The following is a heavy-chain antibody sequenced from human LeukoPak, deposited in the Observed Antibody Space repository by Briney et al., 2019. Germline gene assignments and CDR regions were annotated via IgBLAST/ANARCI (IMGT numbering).Heavy chain of an antibody. D-gene: IGHD6-6*01. CDR1: GYTFTSYG. CDR3: ARDPSIAARRYYYYGMDV. V-gene: IGHV1-69*13. Sequence: GASVTVSCKASGYTFTSYGISWVRQAPGQGLEWMGGIIPIFGTANYAQKFQGRVTITADESTSTAYMELSSLRSEDTAVYYCARDPSIAARRYYYYGMDVWGQGTTVTVSS. J-gene: IGHJ6*02. CDR2: IIPIFGTA.